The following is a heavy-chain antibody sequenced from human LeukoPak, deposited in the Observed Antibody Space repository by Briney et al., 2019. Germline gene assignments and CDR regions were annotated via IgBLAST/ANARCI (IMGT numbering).Heavy chain of an antibody. CDR1: GGSISSYY. D-gene: IGHD3-10*01. CDR3: ARSIKRGLFDY. Sequence: KPSETLSLTCTVSGGSISSYYWSWIRQPPGKGLEWIGCVYYNGSSNYNPSLKSRVTISVDTSKIQFSLKLSSVTAADTAVYYCARSIKRGLFDYWGQGSLVTVSS. J-gene: IGHJ4*02. V-gene: IGHV4-59*01. CDR2: VYYNGSS.